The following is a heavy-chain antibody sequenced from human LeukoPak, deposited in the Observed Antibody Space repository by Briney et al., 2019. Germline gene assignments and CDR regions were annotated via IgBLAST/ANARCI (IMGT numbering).Heavy chain of an antibody. CDR1: GFSFSSYG. Sequence: GRSLRLSCAASGFSFSSYGMHWVRQTPGKGLEWVAVMSFDGSNIYYGDSVKGRFTISRDNSKNTLYLQMNSLGVEDTALYYCAKVTPGSTARKSGLDFWGQGTLVTVSS. V-gene: IGHV3-30*18. CDR3: AKVTPGSTARKSGLDF. CDR2: MSFDGSNI. J-gene: IGHJ4*02. D-gene: IGHD2-21*02.